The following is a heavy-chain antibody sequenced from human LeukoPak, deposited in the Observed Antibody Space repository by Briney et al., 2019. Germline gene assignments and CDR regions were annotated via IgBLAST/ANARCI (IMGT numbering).Heavy chain of an antibody. V-gene: IGHV4-59*01. J-gene: IGHJ5*02. Sequence: SETLSLTCSVSGGSISTYYWNWLRQTPGKGLEWIGHISYGNTDYNPPLKSRVTISVDTSKNQFSLKLTSVTAADTAVYYCARDKAHSYGRYFDPWGQGALVTVSS. D-gene: IGHD5-18*01. CDR2: ISYGNT. CDR3: ARDKAHSYGRYFDP. CDR1: GGSISTYY.